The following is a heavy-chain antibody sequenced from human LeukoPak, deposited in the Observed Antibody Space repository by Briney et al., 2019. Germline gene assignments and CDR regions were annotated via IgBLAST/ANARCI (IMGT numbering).Heavy chain of an antibody. CDR3: ARAGGVAHRPFDY. CDR1: GYTFTGYY. J-gene: IGHJ4*02. D-gene: IGHD1-26*01. Sequence: ASVKVSCKASGYTFTGYYMHWVRQAPGQGLEWMGWINPNSGGTNYAQKFQGRVTMTRDTSISTAYMELSRLRSDDTAVYYCARAGGVAHRPFDYWGQGTLVTVSS. V-gene: IGHV1-2*02. CDR2: INPNSGGT.